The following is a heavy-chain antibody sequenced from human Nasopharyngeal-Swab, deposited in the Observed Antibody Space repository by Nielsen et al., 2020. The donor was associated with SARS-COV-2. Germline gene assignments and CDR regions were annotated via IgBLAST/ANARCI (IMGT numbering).Heavy chain of an antibody. D-gene: IGHD2-21*02. J-gene: IGHJ4*02. CDR1: GFTFSSYG. CDR2: ISYDGSNK. Sequence: SLRLSCAASGFTFSSYGMHWVRQAPGKGLEWVAVISYDGSNKYYADSVKGRFTISRDNSKNTLYLQMNSLRAEDTAVYYCAREGDIVVVTALDYWGQGTLVTVSS. CDR3: AREGDIVVVTALDY. V-gene: IGHV3-30*03.